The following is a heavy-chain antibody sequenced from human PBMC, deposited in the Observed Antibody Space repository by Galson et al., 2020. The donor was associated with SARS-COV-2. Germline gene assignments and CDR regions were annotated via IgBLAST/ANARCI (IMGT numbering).Heavy chain of an antibody. D-gene: IGHD1-26*01. CDR3: AKDNSGSYYRSWFDH. Sequence: GGSLRLSCAASGFTFSSYGMHWVRQAPGKGLEWVAVISYDGSNKYYADSVKGRFTISRDNSKNTLYLQMNSLRAEDTAVYYCAKDNSGSYYRSWFDHWGQGTLVTVSS. V-gene: IGHV3-30*18. J-gene: IGHJ5*02. CDR2: ISYDGSNK. CDR1: GFTFSSYG.